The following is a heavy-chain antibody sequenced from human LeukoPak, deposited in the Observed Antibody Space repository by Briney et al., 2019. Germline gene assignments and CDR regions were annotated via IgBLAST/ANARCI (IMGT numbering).Heavy chain of an antibody. CDR1: GYTLTELS. D-gene: IGHD4-23*01. CDR2: FDPEDGET. CDR3: ARSATVVTRWWYFDL. V-gene: IGHV1-24*01. J-gene: IGHJ2*01. Sequence: GASVKVSCKVSGYTLTELSMHWLRQAPGKGLEWMGGFDPEDGETIYAQKFQGRVTMTEDTSTDTAYMELSSLRSEDTAMYYCARSATVVTRWWYFDLWGRGTLVTVSS.